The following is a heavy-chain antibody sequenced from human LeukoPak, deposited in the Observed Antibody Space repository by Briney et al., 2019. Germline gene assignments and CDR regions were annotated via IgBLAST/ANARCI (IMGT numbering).Heavy chain of an antibody. J-gene: IGHJ4*02. CDR2: INPNSGGT. D-gene: IGHD2-21*02. Sequence: ALVKVSCKASGYTFTGYYMHWVRQAPGQGLEWMGWINPNSGGTNYAQKFQGRVTMTRDTSISTAYMELSRLRSDDTAVYYCARIPNTYCGGDCDYWGQGTLVTVSS. CDR3: ARIPNTYCGGDCDY. V-gene: IGHV1-2*02. CDR1: GYTFTGYY.